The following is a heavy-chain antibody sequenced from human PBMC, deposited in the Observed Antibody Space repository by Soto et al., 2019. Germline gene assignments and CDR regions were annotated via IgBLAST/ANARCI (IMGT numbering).Heavy chain of an antibody. J-gene: IGHJ6*02. CDR2: ISYDGILK. Sequence: GSLRLSCSASGFTFSDFGMHWVRQAPGKGLEWVAIISYDGILKYYADSVKGRFTISRDTSKGAVYLQMNSLTPEDTAVYYCAKDFKVSGGHYGSLNYYYGMDVWGQGTTVTVSS. V-gene: IGHV3-30*18. CDR1: GFTFSDFG. D-gene: IGHD3-10*01. CDR3: AKDFKVSGGHYGSLNYYYGMDV.